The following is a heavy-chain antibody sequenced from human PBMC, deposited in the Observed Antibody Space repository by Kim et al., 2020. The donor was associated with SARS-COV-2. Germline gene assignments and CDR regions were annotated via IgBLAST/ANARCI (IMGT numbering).Heavy chain of an antibody. CDR1: GGSISSGGYY. D-gene: IGHD5-12*01. J-gene: IGHJ5*02. V-gene: IGHV4-31*03. CDR2: IYYSGST. Sequence: SETLSLTCTVSGGSISSGGYYWSWIRQHPGKGLEWIGYIYYSGSTYYNPSLKSRVTISVDTSKNQFSLKLSSVTAADTAVYYCARSGPGPWLQSPDPPGWFDPWGQGTLVTVSS. CDR3: ARSGPGPWLQSPDPPGWFDP.